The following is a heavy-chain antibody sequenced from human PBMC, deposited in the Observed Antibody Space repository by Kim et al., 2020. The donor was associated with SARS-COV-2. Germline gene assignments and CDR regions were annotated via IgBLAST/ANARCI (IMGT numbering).Heavy chain of an antibody. CDR3: ARDPHMNYMVAALVFDN. CDR2: INAGNGNT. V-gene: IGHV1-3*01. D-gene: IGHD2-15*01. CDR1: GYTFSNYA. Sequence: ASVKVSCKASGYTFSNYAMHWVRQAPGQRLEWMGWINAGNGNTKYSQKFQGRVTITRDTSASTAYMELSSLRSEDTAVYYCARDPHMNYMVAALVFDNWGQGTVVTVSS. J-gene: IGHJ4*02.